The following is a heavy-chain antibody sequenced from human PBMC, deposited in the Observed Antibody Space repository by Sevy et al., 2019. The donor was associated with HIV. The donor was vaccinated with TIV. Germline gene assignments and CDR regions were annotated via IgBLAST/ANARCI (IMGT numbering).Heavy chain of an antibody. CDR2: INPSSGRT. CDR3: ARDLVIVTGFDP. CDR1: GYTFTSYY. Sequence: ASVKVSCKASGYTFTSYYIHRVRQAPGQGLEWMGVINPSSGRTTYAQKFQGRITMTRDTSTSIVYMELSSLRSEDTALYYCARDLVIVTGFDPWGQGTLVTVSS. J-gene: IGHJ5*02. V-gene: IGHV1-46*01. D-gene: IGHD3-22*01.